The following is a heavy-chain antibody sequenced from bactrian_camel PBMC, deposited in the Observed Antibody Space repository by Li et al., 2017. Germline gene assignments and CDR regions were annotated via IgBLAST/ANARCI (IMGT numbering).Heavy chain of an antibody. V-gene: IGHV3S40*01. CDR2: IYIAFRPDDQRT. CDR3: ALLPREVFPGPCRPEPNEYRY. Sequence: VQLVESGGGSVQPGGSLRLSCAASGYTYSSICMGWFRQAPGKEREAVATIYIAFRPDDQRTYYADSVKGRFAISRDKAKDTVYLQMSSLKPEDTAMFYCALLPREVFPGPCRPEPNEYRYWGQGTQVTVS. CDR1: GYTYSSIC. D-gene: IGHD2*01. J-gene: IGHJ4*01.